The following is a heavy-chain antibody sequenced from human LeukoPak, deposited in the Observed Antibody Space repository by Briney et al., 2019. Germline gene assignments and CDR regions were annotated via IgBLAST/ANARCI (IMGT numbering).Heavy chain of an antibody. J-gene: IGHJ4*02. CDR3: ARDLGYSSSSN. Sequence: PGGSLRLSCAASGFTFSDFHMNWIRQAPGKGLEWVSFVGTSANIKYHAESVEGRFTISRDVAKNSVYLQMNGLRAEDTAVYYCARDLGYSSSSNWGQGTLVTVSS. V-gene: IGHV3-11*01. CDR2: VGTSANIK. D-gene: IGHD6-6*01. CDR1: GFTFSDFH.